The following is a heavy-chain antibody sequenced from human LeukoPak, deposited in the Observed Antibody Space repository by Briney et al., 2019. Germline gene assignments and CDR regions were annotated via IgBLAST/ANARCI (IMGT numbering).Heavy chain of an antibody. CDR1: GYTFTSYY. Sequence: ASVKVSCKASGYTFTSYYMHWERQAPGQGLEWMGIINPSGGSTSYAQKFQGRVTMTRDTSTSTVYMELSSLRSEDTAVYYCARDLNRYFDWSYTFDPWGQGTLVTVSS. D-gene: IGHD3-9*01. V-gene: IGHV1-46*01. J-gene: IGHJ5*02. CDR3: ARDLNRYFDWSYTFDP. CDR2: INPSGGST.